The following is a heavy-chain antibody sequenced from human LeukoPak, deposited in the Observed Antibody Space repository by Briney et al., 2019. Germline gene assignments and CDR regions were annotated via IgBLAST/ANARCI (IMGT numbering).Heavy chain of an antibody. Sequence: SETLSLTCAVYGGSFSGYYWSWIGQPPGKGLEWIGEINHSGSTNYNPSLKSRVTISVDTSKNQFSLKLSSVTAADTAVYYCARERGDYYGSGTPFDYWGQGTLVTVSS. D-gene: IGHD3-10*01. CDR1: GGSFSGYY. V-gene: IGHV4-34*01. CDR3: ARERGDYYGSGTPFDY. J-gene: IGHJ4*02. CDR2: INHSGST.